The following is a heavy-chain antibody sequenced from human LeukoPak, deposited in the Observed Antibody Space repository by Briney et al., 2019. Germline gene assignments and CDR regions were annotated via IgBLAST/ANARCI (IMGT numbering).Heavy chain of an antibody. CDR1: EFSFITYD. Sequence: GGSLRLSCAASEFSFITYDLSGVRQTLEKGLEWVSTISGDGVTFYADSVKGRFTISRDKSKNTLYLQMNSLRTDDTAIYYCAKGPNFGSWRAVHYWGQGSLVTVSS. J-gene: IGHJ4*02. CDR3: AKGPNFGSWRAVHY. D-gene: IGHD3-10*01. V-gene: IGHV3-23*01. CDR2: ISGDGVT.